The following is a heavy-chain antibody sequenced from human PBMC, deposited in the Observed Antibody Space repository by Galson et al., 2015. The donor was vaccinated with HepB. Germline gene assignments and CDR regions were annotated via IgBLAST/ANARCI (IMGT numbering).Heavy chain of an antibody. J-gene: IGHJ4*02. Sequence: SLRLSCAASGFTFSNYWMNWVCQAPGKGLEWVANIKADGSDKHYVDSVKGRFTISRDNAKNSLNLQMNSLRAEDTAIYFCAKVFPEKTDGWYRQALYYFDSWGQGTRVTVSS. CDR2: IKADGSDK. V-gene: IGHV3-7*03. CDR3: AKVFPEKTDGWYRQALYYFDS. D-gene: IGHD6-19*01. CDR1: GFTFSNYW.